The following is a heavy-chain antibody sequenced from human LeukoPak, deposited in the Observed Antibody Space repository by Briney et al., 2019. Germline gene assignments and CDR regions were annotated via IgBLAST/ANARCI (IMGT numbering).Heavy chain of an antibody. CDR1: GGTFSSYA. CDR2: IIPIFGTA. CDR3: ARSYPRFYCSSTSCPYDAFDI. D-gene: IGHD2-2*01. Sequence: GASVKVSCKASGGTFSSYAISWVRQAPGQGLEWMGGIIPIFGTANYAQKFQGRVTITADESTSTAYMELSSLRSEDTAVYYCARSYPRFYCSSTSCPYDAFDIWGQGTAVTVSS. J-gene: IGHJ3*02. V-gene: IGHV1-69*13.